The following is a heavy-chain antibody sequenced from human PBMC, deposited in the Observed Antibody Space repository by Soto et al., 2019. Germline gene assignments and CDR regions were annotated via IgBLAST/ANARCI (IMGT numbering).Heavy chain of an antibody. Sequence: SGPTLVNPTQTLTLTCTFSGFSLSTSGMCVSWIRQPPGKAPEWLALIDWDDDKYYSTSLKTRLTISKDTSKNQVVLTMTNMDPVDTATYYCARTPEYSSLYYYGMDVWGQGTTVTVSS. V-gene: IGHV2-70*01. CDR3: ARTPEYSSLYYYGMDV. D-gene: IGHD6-6*01. J-gene: IGHJ6*02. CDR1: GFSLSTSGMC. CDR2: IDWDDDK.